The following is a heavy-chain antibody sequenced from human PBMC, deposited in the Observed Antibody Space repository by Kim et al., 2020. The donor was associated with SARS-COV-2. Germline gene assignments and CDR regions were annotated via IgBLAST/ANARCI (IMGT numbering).Heavy chain of an antibody. D-gene: IGHD1-26*01. V-gene: IGHV3-72*01. CDR1: GFIFSDHY. CDR3: ARVRTSGSYHFDY. CDR2: TRNRANSYTT. J-gene: IGHJ4*02. Sequence: GGSLRLSCAASGFIFSDHYMDWVRQSPGKGLEWVGRTRNRANSYTTEYAASVRGRFIISRDESENSLHLQMNSLKTEDTAVYYCARVRTSGSYHFDYWGQGTLVTVSS.